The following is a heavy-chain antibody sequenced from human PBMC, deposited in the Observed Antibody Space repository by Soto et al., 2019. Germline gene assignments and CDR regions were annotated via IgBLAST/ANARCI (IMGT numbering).Heavy chain of an antibody. CDR3: ARQGQQLIPDWFDP. CDR2: HYYSGRA. CDR1: GGSISPSSYY. J-gene: IGHJ5*02. D-gene: IGHD6-13*01. Sequence: QLQLQESGPGLVKPSETLSLTCSVSGGSISPSSYYWGWIRQPPGKGLEWIGSHYYSGRASYNPSLKGRVTISVDASKNQFSLKRSSVTAADTAMYYCARQGQQLIPDWFDPWGQGTLVTVSS. V-gene: IGHV4-39*01.